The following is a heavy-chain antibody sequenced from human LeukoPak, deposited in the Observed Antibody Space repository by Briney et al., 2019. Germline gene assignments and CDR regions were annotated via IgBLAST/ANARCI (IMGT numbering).Heavy chain of an antibody. D-gene: IGHD6-13*01. CDR3: ARVGPYSSSWYYFDY. CDR2: ISSSSSYT. V-gene: IGHV3-11*05. CDR1: GFTFSDYY. J-gene: IGHJ4*02. Sequence: GGSPRLSCAASGFTFSDYYMSWIRQAPGKGLEWVSYISSSSSYTNYADSVKGRFTISRDNAKNSLYLQMNSLRAEDTAVYYCARVGPYSSSWYYFDYWGQGTLVTVSS.